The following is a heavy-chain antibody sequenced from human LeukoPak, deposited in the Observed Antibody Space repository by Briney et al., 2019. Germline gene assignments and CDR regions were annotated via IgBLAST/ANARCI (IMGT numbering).Heavy chain of an antibody. CDR2: INPNSGGT. D-gene: IGHD3-16*02. V-gene: IGHV1-2*04. Sequence: ASVKVSCKASGYTFTGYYMHWVRQAPGQGLEWMGWINPNSGGTNYAQKFQGWVTMTRDTSISTAYMELGRLRSDDTAVYYCARDGSSMITFGGVNVHDAFDIWGQGTMVTVSS. J-gene: IGHJ3*02. CDR1: GYTFTGYY. CDR3: ARDGSSMITFGGVNVHDAFDI.